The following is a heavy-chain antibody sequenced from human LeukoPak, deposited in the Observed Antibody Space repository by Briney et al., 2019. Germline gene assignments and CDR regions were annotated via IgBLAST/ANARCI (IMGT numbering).Heavy chain of an antibody. D-gene: IGHD4-17*01. J-gene: IGHJ4*02. V-gene: IGHV3-48*03. CDR1: GFTFSSYE. Sequence: PGGSLRLSCAASGFTFSSYEMNWVRQAPGKGLEWVSYISSSGSTIYYADSVKGRFTISRDNAKNSLYLQMNSLRAEDTAVYYCARDGGDYVFDYWGQGTLVTVSS. CDR2: ISSSGSTI. CDR3: ARDGGDYVFDY.